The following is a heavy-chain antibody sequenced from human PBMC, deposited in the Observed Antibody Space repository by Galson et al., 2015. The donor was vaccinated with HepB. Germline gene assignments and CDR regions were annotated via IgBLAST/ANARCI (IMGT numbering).Heavy chain of an antibody. D-gene: IGHD5-12*01. CDR1: GFTFSSYA. J-gene: IGHJ1*01. Sequence: SLRLSCAASGFTFSSYAMSWVRQAPGKGLEWVSAISGSGGSTYYADSVKGRFTISRDDSKNTLYLQMNSLRAEDTAVYYCAKDKIVATITRYFQHWGQGTLVTVSS. CDR3: AKDKIVATITRYFQH. CDR2: ISGSGGST. V-gene: IGHV3-23*01.